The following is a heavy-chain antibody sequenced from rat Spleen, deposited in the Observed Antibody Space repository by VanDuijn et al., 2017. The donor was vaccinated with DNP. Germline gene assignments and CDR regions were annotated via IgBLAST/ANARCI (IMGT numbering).Heavy chain of an antibody. J-gene: IGHJ1*01. Sequence: QVQLKESGPGLVQPSQTLSLTCTVSGFSLTSYHVHWVRQPPGKGLEWIAAVSSGGNTYYNSGLKSRLSISRDTSKSQVFLKMNSLQPEDTGTYYCARHKNWYFDLWGPGTMVTVSS. CDR2: VSSGGNT. CDR1: GFSLTSYH. CDR3: ARHKNWYFDL. V-gene: IGHV2S12*01.